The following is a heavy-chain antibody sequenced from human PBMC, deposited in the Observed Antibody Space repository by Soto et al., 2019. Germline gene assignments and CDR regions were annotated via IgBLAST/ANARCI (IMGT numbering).Heavy chain of an antibody. CDR1: GFTFSTYN. J-gene: IGHJ3*02. CDR2: ISTSGSSI. V-gene: IGHV3-23*01. Sequence: GGSLRLSCAASGFTFSTYNMNWVRQTPGKGLEWVSGISTSGSSIYYADSVKGRFTISRDNSKSRLHMQMNSLRVEDTAVYYCAKRRAGSHNDAFDIWGQGTMVTVSS. D-gene: IGHD6-13*01. CDR3: AKRRAGSHNDAFDI.